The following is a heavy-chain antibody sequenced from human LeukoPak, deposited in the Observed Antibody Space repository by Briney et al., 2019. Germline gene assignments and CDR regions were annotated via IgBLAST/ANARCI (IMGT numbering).Heavy chain of an antibody. J-gene: IGHJ4*02. V-gene: IGHV3-33*01. Sequence: GGSLRLSCAASGFTFSSYGMHWVRQAPGKGLEWVAVIWYDGSNKYYADSVKGRFTISRDNSKNTLYLQMNSLRAEDTAVYYCARERDMGIGVSSGWYPGFDYWGQGTLVTVS. CDR3: ARERDMGIGVSSGWYPGFDY. CDR1: GFTFSSYG. CDR2: IWYDGSNK. D-gene: IGHD6-19*01.